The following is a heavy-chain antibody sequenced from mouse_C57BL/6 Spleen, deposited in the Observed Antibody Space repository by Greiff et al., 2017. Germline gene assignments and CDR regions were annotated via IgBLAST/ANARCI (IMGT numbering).Heavy chain of an antibody. D-gene: IGHD5-1*01. J-gene: IGHJ1*03. V-gene: IGHV1-15*01. CDR2: IDPETGGT. CDR1: GYTFTDYE. CDR3: TSPRSNWYFDV. Sequence: QVQLQQSGAELVRPGASVTLSCKASGYTFTDYEMHWVKQTPVHGLEWIGAIDPETGGTAYNQKFKGKAILTADKSSSTAYMELRSLTSADSAVYYCTSPRSNWYFDVWGTGTTVTVSS.